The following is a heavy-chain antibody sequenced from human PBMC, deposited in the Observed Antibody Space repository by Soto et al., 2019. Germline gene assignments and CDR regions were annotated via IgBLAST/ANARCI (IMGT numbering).Heavy chain of an antibody. CDR1: GFTFETYA. D-gene: IGHD2-2*01. Sequence: GGSLRLSCAASGFTFETYAMHWVRLAPGKGLEWMAVISYDGSNKYYADSVKGRFTISRDNSKNTLYMQMNSLIAEDTAIYYCAKDHIVAAAPDYWGQGTLVTVSS. CDR2: ISYDGSNK. V-gene: IGHV3-30*18. J-gene: IGHJ4*02. CDR3: AKDHIVAAAPDY.